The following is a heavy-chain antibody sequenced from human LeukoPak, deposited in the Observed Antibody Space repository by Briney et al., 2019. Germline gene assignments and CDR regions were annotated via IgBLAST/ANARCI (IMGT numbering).Heavy chain of an antibody. CDR2: ISAYNGNT. V-gene: IGHV1-18*01. Sequence: GASVKVSCKASGYTFTSYGISWVRQAPGQGLEWMGWISAYNGNTNYAQKLQGRVTMTTDTSTSTAYMELRSLRSDDTAVYYCARGWAYYGSGSYLPLSDYWGQGTLVTVSS. J-gene: IGHJ4*02. CDR3: ARGWAYYGSGSYLPLSDY. D-gene: IGHD3-10*01. CDR1: GYTFTSYG.